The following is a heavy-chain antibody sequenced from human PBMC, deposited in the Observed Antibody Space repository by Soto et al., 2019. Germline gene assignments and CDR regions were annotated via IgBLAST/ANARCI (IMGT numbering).Heavy chain of an antibody. J-gene: IGHJ4*02. CDR3: AKWNGGFDY. Sequence: QVQLVESGGGVVQPGRSLRLSCAASGFTFSSYGMHWVRQAPGKGLEWVAVISYDGSYKYYADSVKGRFTISRDNSKNTLYLQMNSLRAEDAAVYYCAKWNGGFDYWGQGTMVTVSS. CDR1: GFTFSSYG. V-gene: IGHV3-30*18. CDR2: ISYDGSYK. D-gene: IGHD3-16*01.